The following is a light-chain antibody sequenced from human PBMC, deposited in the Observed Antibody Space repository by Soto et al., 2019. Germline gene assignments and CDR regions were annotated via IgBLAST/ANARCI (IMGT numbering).Light chain of an antibody. CDR2: EVS. V-gene: IGLV2-14*01. CDR1: SSDVGGYNY. CDR3: SSYTITSTYV. J-gene: IGLJ1*01. Sequence: QSVLTQPASVSGSPGQSITISCTGTSSDVGGYNYVSWYQQHPGKAPKLMIYEVSDRPSGVSNRFSGSKSGNTASLTISGPQAEDEADYYCSSYTITSTYVFVTGTKVTVL.